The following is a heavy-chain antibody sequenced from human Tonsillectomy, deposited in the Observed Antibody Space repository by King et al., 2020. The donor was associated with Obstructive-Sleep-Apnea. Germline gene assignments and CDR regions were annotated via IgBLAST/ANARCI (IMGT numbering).Heavy chain of an antibody. CDR3: ARYYYDSSGYYYPFDY. CDR2: ISSSSSYI. J-gene: IGHJ4*02. CDR1: GFTFSSYS. Sequence: VQLVESGGGLVKPGGSLRLSCAASGFTFSSYSMNWVRQAPGKGLEWVSSISSSSSYIYYADSVKCRFTISRDNAKNSLSLQMNSLRAEDTAVYYCARYYYDSSGYYYPFDYWGQGTLVTVSS. V-gene: IGHV3-21*01. D-gene: IGHD3-22*01.